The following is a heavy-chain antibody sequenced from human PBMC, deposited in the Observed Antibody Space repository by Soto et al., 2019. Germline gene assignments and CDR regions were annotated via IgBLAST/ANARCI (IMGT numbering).Heavy chain of an antibody. D-gene: IGHD7-27*01. CDR2: IYYSGST. Sequence: PSETLSLTCTVSGGSISSYYWSSIRQPPGKGLEWIGYIYYSGSTNYNPSLKSRVTISVDTSKNQFSLKLSSVTAADTAVYYCARGWGGYFQHWGQGTLVTVSS. CDR3: ARGWGGYFQH. J-gene: IGHJ1*01. CDR1: GGSISSYY. V-gene: IGHV4-59*01.